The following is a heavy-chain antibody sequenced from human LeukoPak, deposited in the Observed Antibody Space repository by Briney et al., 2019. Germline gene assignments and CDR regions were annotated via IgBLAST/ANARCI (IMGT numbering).Heavy chain of an antibody. CDR3: ARDGVDTAMDPYYFDY. CDR1: GFTFSSYS. D-gene: IGHD5-18*01. J-gene: IGHJ4*02. Sequence: GGSLRLSCAASGFTFSSYSMNWVRQAPGKGLEWFSSISSSSSYIYYADSVKGRFTISRDNAKNSLYLQMNSLRAEDTAVYYCARDGVDTAMDPYYFDYWGQGTLVTVSS. V-gene: IGHV3-21*01. CDR2: ISSSSSYI.